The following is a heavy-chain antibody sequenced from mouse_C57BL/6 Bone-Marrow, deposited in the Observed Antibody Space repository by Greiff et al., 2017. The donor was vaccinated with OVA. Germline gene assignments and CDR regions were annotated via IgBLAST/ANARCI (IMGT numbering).Heavy chain of an antibody. J-gene: IGHJ4*01. CDR1: GYTFTSYW. Sequence: VQLQQPGAELVKPGASVKLSCKASGYTFTSYWMQWVKQRPGQGLEWIGELDPSDSYTNYHQKFKGKATLTVDTSSSTAYMQLSSLTSEDSAVYYCARRTMITSRYYAMDYWGQGTSVTVSS. V-gene: IGHV1-50*01. CDR3: ARRTMITSRYYAMDY. CDR2: LDPSDSYT. D-gene: IGHD2-4*01.